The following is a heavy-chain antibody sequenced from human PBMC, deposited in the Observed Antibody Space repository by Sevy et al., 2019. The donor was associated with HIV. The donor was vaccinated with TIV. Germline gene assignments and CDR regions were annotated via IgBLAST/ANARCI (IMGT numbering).Heavy chain of an antibody. Sequence: SETLSLTCTVSGGSISSYYWSWIRQPPGKGLEWIGYIYYSGSTNYNPSLKSRVTISVDTSKNQFSLKLSSVTAADTAVYYCARAVDSSGWYPTHDYYYMDVWGKGTTVTVSS. CDR3: ARAVDSSGWYPTHDYYYMDV. CDR1: GGSISSYY. D-gene: IGHD6-19*01. CDR2: IYYSGST. V-gene: IGHV4-59*01. J-gene: IGHJ6*03.